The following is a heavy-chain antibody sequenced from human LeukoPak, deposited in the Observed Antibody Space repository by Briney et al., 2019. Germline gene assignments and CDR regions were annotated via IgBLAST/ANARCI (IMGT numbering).Heavy chain of an antibody. Sequence: GGSLRLSCAASGFTFSSYSMNWVRQAPGKGLEWVSYISSSSSTIYYADSVKGRFTISRDNAKNSLYLQMNSLRAEDTAVYYCARVQVEWEPFPTYYYYYMDVWGKGTTVTVSS. J-gene: IGHJ6*03. CDR1: GFTFSSYS. V-gene: IGHV3-48*01. CDR3: ARVQVEWEPFPTYYYYYMDV. CDR2: ISSSSSTI. D-gene: IGHD1-26*01.